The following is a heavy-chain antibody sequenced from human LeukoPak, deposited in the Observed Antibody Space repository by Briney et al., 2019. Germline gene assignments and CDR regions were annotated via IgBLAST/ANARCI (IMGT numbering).Heavy chain of an antibody. D-gene: IGHD4-4*01. CDR1: GFPFSSSW. J-gene: IGHJ5*02. V-gene: IGHV3-74*01. CDR2: INSDGSTI. CDR3: GSTVSTDA. Sequence: PGGSLRLSCAVSGFPFSSSWMQWVRQAPGKGLVWVSRINSDGSTINYADSVKGRFTISRDNAKNTLYRQMNSVRAEDTAVYYCGSTVSTDAGGQGTLVTVSS.